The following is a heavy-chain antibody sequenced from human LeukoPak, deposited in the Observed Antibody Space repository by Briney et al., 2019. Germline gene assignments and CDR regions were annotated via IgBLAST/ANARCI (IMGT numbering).Heavy chain of an antibody. V-gene: IGHV4-59*12. CDR2: IFDSGST. D-gene: IGHD3-9*01. Sequence: SETLSLTCSVSGGSITNYYWSWIRQPPGKGLEWIGYIFDSGSTNYNPSLKSRVTISVDTSKSQFSLKLSSVTAADTAVYYCARGGILTGYYMAFDYWGQGTLVTVSS. CDR3: ARGGILTGYYMAFDY. CDR1: GGSITNYY. J-gene: IGHJ4*02.